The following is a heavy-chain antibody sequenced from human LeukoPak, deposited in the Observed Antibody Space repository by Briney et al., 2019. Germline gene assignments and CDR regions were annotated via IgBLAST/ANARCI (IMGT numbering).Heavy chain of an antibody. CDR3: AREYSYGYFDY. V-gene: IGHV1-2*02. CDR1: GYTFTGYY. D-gene: IGHD5-18*01. CDR2: INPNSGGT. J-gene: IGHJ4*02. Sequence: ASVKVSCRASGYTFTGYYMHWVRQAAGQGLEWMGWINPNSGGTNYAQKFQGRVTMTRDTSISTAYMELSRLRSDDTAVYYCAREYSYGYFDYWGQGTLVTVSS.